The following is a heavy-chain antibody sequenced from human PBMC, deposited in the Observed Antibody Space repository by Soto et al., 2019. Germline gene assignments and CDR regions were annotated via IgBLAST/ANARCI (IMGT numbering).Heavy chain of an antibody. CDR1: GYTFTSYD. V-gene: IGHV1-8*01. CDR3: ARSSAIFYYYGMDV. J-gene: IGHJ6*02. CDR2: MNPNSGNT. D-gene: IGHD3-3*01. Sequence: QVQLVQSGAEVKKPGASVKVSRKASGYTFTSYDINWVRQATGQGLEWMGWMNPNSGNTGYAQKFQGRVTMTRNTSISTAYMELSSLRSEDTAVYYCARSSAIFYYYGMDVWGQGTTVTVSS.